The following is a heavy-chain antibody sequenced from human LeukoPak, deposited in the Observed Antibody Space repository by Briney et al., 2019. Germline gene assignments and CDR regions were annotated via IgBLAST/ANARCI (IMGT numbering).Heavy chain of an antibody. D-gene: IGHD6-13*01. CDR3: ARMRDTTGYSSPD. V-gene: IGHV1-8*01. Sequence: ASVKVSCKATGYTFTSYDINWVRQATGQGLEWMGWMNPNSGNTGYAQKFQGRVTMTRNTSISTAYMELSSLRSEDTAVYYCARMRDTTGYSSPDWGQGTLVTVSS. CDR1: GYTFTSYD. J-gene: IGHJ4*02. CDR2: MNPNSGNT.